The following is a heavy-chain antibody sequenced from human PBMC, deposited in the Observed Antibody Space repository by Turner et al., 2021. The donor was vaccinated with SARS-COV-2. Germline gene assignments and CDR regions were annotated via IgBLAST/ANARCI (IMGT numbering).Heavy chain of an antibody. CDR1: GFNFNEFG. CDR2: LSYDGTRS. CDR3: AKTLPYSGDRYYYHGVDA. J-gene: IGHJ6*02. Sequence: QVHLVESGGGVVQPGGSLRRSCVASGFNFNEFGMHWVRQVPGKGLEWLAVLSYDGTRSYYAESVKGRISSSRDNSKNTLYLQMTSLSAEDTAVYYCAKTLPYSGDRYYYHGVDAWGQGTTVTVS. D-gene: IGHD4-17*01. V-gene: IGHV3-30*18.